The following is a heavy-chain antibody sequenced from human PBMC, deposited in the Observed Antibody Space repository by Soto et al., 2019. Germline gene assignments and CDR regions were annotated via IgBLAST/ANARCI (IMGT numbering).Heavy chain of an antibody. Sequence: GASVKVSCKASGGTFSSYAISWVRQAPGQGLEWMGGIIPIFGTANYAQKFQGRVTITADESTSTAYMELSSLRSEDTAVYYCARDLGYCSSTSCYTYFDYWGQGTLVTAPQ. V-gene: IGHV1-69*13. CDR2: IIPIFGTA. CDR3: ARDLGYCSSTSCYTYFDY. CDR1: GGTFSSYA. D-gene: IGHD2-2*02. J-gene: IGHJ4*02.